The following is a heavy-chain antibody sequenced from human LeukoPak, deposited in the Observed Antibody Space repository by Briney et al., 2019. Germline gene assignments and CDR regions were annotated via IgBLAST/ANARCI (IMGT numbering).Heavy chain of an antibody. CDR2: IYYSGST. CDR1: GGSISSSSYY. CDR3: AARRWDCSSTSCYTNYYYYMDV. J-gene: IGHJ6*03. V-gene: IGHV4-39*07. Sequence: PSETLSLTCTVSGGSISSSSYYWGWIRQPPGKGLEWIGSIYYSGSTYYNPSLKSRVTISVDTSKNQFSLKLSSVTAADTAVYYCAARRWDCSSTSCYTNYYYYMDVWGKGTTVTVSS. D-gene: IGHD2-2*02.